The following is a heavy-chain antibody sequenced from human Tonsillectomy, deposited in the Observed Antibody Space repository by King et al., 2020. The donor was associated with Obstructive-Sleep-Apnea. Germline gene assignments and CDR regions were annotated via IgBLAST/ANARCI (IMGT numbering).Heavy chain of an antibody. Sequence: QLVQSGAEVKKPGESLRISCKGSGYTFSKFWITWVRQMPGKGLEWMGRIDPSDSYTSYSPSFHGHVTMSVDKSISTAYLQWSSLQASDTANYYCARCKASSGSYQYWGQGALVTVSS. CDR2: IDPSDSYT. CDR1: GYTFSKFW. V-gene: IGHV5-10-1*01. J-gene: IGHJ4*02. CDR3: ARCKASSGSYQY. D-gene: IGHD1-26*01.